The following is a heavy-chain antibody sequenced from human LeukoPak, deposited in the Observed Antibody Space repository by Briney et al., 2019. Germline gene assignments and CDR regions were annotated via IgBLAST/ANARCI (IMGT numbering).Heavy chain of an antibody. Sequence: GRSLRLSCVASGFSFSSYGMHWVRQAPGKGLEWVAVIWYDGSNKYYADSVKGRFTISRDNSKNTLYLQMNSLRAEDTAVYCCAKDVGSYCGGDSYSGFDYWGQGTLVTVSS. V-gene: IGHV3-33*06. D-gene: IGHD2-21*02. J-gene: IGHJ4*02. CDR1: GFSFSSYG. CDR2: IWYDGSNK. CDR3: AKDVGSYCGGDSYSGFDY.